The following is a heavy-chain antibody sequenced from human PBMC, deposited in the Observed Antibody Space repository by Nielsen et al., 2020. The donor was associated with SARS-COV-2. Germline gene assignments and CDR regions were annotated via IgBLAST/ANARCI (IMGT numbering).Heavy chain of an antibody. Sequence: WVRQAPGQGLEWMGWITTHNGLTNYAHKLQGRVTMTTDTSTSTVYMELRSLRSDDTAVYYCARDRDPTGANIVLLAAANQGMDVWGQGTTVTVSS. D-gene: IGHD2-15*01. V-gene: IGHV1-18*01. CDR2: ITTHNGLT. J-gene: IGHJ6*02. CDR3: ARDRDPTGANIVLLAAANQGMDV.